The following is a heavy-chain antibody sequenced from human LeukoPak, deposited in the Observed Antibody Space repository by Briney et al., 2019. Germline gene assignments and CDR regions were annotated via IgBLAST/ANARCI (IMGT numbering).Heavy chain of an antibody. V-gene: IGHV3-23*01. CDR2: VSTNGDVT. CDR3: AKVVVGSNYYFDY. D-gene: IGHD2-15*01. CDR1: GLTFNSHS. Sequence: GGSLRLSCVASGLTFNSHSMSWVRQAPGMGLEWVSVVSTNGDVTFYADSVKGRFTISRDNSKNSLYLQMNNLRAEDTAVYYCAKVVVGSNYYFDYWGQGTLATVSS. J-gene: IGHJ4*02.